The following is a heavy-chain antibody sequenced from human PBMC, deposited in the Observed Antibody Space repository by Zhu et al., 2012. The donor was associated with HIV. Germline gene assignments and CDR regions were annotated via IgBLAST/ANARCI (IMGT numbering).Heavy chain of an antibody. CDR2: IYYTGIT. CDR1: GGSINSYY. Sequence: QVQLKESGPGLVKPSETLSLTCTVSGGSINSYYWSWIRQPPGKGLEWIGYIYYTGITKYNPSLKSRVTISLDTSKNQFSLKLSSVTAADTAVYYCARDPADYDSSGYYPVYFDYWAGNPGHRLL. J-gene: IGHJ4*02. CDR3: ARDPADYDSSGYYPVYFDY. D-gene: IGHD3-22*01. V-gene: IGHV4-59*01.